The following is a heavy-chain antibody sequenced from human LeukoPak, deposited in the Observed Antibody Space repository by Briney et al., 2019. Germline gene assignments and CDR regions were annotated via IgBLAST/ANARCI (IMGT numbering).Heavy chain of an antibody. CDR3: ARATYYYGSGSSTWDY. V-gene: IGHV4-30-4*01. D-gene: IGHD3-10*01. CDR2: IYYSGST. CDR1: GGSISSGDYY. Sequence: SETLSLTCTVSGGSISSGDYYWSWLRQPPGKGLHWIGYIYYSGSTYYNPSLKSRVTISVDTSKNQFSLKLSSVTAADTAVYYCARATYYYGSGSSTWDYWGQGTLVTVSS. J-gene: IGHJ4*02.